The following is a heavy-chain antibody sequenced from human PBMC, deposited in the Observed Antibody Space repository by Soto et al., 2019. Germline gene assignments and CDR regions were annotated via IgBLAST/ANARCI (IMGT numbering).Heavy chain of an antibody. V-gene: IGHV4-59*01. CDR2: IYYSGST. D-gene: IGHD1-7*01. CDR3: ARQVTSGTSLYYFDY. CDR1: GGSISSYY. Sequence: SETLSLTCTVSGGSISSYYWSWIRQPPGKGLEWIGYIYYSGSTNYNPSLKSRVTISVDTSKNQFSLKLSSVTAADTAVYYCARQVTSGTSLYYFDYWGQGTLVTVSA. J-gene: IGHJ4*02.